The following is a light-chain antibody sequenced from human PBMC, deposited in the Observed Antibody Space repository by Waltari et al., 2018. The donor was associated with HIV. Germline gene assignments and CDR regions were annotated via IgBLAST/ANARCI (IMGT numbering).Light chain of an antibody. CDR3: ATWDDTPTGHVL. CDR1: TSNIGTNV. CDR2: SNN. Sequence: QSVLAQPPSVSGTPGQRVTISCSGTTSNIGTNVVTCYQQVTGTAPKLLISSNNQRTSGVPDRFSGFKSGTSASLAINGLQSEDEADYYCATWDDTPTGHVLFGGGTKVTVL. V-gene: IGLV1-44*01. J-gene: IGLJ2*01.